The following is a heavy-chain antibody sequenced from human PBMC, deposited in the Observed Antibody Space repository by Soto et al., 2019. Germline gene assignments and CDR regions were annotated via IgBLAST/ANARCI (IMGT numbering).Heavy chain of an antibody. D-gene: IGHD5-12*01. V-gene: IGHV3-23*01. CDR1: GFTFSNYA. CDR3: VKDFRGGYDWTHD. Sequence: EVQLLESGGDLVQPGGSLRLSCAASGFTFSNYAMSLVRQAPGKGLEWVTLIRGSGGPTNYADSVKGRFTVSRDNSKNMLVLQMNSLRAEDTAVYSCVKDFRGGYDWTHDWGQGTGVTVSS. J-gene: IGHJ1*01. CDR2: IRGSGGPT.